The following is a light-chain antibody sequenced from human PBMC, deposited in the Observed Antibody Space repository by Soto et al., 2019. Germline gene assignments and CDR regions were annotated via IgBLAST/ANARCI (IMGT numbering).Light chain of an antibody. CDR3: CSYVGSSTSYV. CDR1: SGDVGNYNL. V-gene: IGLV2-23*02. J-gene: IGLJ1*01. CDR2: EVN. Sequence: QSALTQPASVSGSPGQSITISCTGNSGDVGNYNLVSWYQQHPGKAPRLMIYEVNKWPSGVSNRFSGSKSGNTASLTISGLQAEDEADYYCCSYVGSSTSYVFGTGTKVTVL.